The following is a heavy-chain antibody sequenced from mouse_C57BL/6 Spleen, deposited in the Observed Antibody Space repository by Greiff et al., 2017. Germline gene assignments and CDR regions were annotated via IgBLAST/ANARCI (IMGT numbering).Heavy chain of an antibody. CDR2: IRGKSSNYAT. CDR1: GFTFNTYA. Sequence: EVHLVESGGGLVQPKGSLKLSCAASGFTFNTYAMHWVRQAPGKGLEWVARIRGKSSNYATYYADSVKDRFTISRDDSQSMLYLQMNNLKTEETAMYYFVRERIYDGYFDVWGTGTTVTVSS. CDR3: VRERIYDGYFDV. V-gene: IGHV10-3*01. J-gene: IGHJ1*03. D-gene: IGHD2-3*01.